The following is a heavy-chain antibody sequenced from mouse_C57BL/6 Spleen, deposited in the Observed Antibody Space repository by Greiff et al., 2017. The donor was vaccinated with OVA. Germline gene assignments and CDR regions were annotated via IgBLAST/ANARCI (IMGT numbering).Heavy chain of an antibody. CDR1: GYTFTSYW. V-gene: IGHV1-69*01. J-gene: IGHJ2*01. Sequence: QVQLKQPGAELVMPGASVKLSCKASGYTFTSYWMHWVKQRPGQGLEWIGEIDPSDSYTNYNQKFKGKSTLTVDKSSSTAYMQLSSLTSEDSAVYYCALIYYGTGVYFDYWGQGTTLTVSS. D-gene: IGHD2-1*01. CDR2: IDPSDSYT. CDR3: ALIYYGTGVYFDY.